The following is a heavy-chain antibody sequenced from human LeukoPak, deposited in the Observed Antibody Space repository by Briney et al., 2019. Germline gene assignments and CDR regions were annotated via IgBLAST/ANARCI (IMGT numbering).Heavy chain of an antibody. V-gene: IGHV3-11*01. CDR2: ISSSGSTI. J-gene: IGHJ6*03. CDR1: GLTFSDYY. CDR3: ARDRVTTPSYMDV. D-gene: IGHD1-1*01. Sequence: GGSLRLSCAASGLTFSDYYRSWIRQAPGKGLEWASYISSSGSTIYYADSVKGRFTISRVNAKNSLYLQMNSLRAEDTAVYYCARDRVTTPSYMDVWGKGTTVTVSS.